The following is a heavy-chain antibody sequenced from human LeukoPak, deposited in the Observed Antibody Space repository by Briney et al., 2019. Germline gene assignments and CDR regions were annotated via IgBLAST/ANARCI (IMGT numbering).Heavy chain of an antibody. CDR3: ARFIQSGHEGWYFDL. V-gene: IGHV4-4*07. D-gene: IGHD1-26*01. CDR1: GGSISSYY. J-gene: IGHJ2*01. CDR2: IYTSGST. Sequence: SETLSLTCTVSGGSISSYYWSWIRQPAGKGLEWIGRIYTSGSTNYNPSLKSRVTMSVDTSKNQFSLKLSSVTAADTAVYYCARFIQSGHEGWYFDLWGRGTLVTVSS.